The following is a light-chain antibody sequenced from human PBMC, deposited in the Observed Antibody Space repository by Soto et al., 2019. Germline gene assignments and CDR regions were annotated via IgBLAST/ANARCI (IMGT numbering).Light chain of an antibody. Sequence: AQSPATLSVSPLFIAPLSCKASQSISNKVDWYQQKPGQAPRLLIYAASNRATGIPARFSGSGSGTEFTLTISSLEPEDFAVYYCQQYGNRPLVFGGGTKVDIK. V-gene: IGKV3-15*01. J-gene: IGKJ4*01. CDR3: QQYGNRPLV. CDR2: AAS. CDR1: QSISNK.